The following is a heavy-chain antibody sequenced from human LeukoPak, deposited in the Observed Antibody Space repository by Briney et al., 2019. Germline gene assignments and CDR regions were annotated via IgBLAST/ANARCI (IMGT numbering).Heavy chain of an antibody. J-gene: IGHJ6*04. CDR2: ISSCGSSI. CDR1: GFTFSSCE. CDR3: AELGIPMIGGV. D-gene: IGHD3-10*02. V-gene: IGHV3-48*03. Sequence: GGPLRLSCAASGFTFSSCELYWGRLAQGQGLGWVSYISSCGSSIYYAASVKGRFTISRDTAKNSLYLQMNSLRAEDTAVYYCAELGIPMIGGVWGKGTTVTISS.